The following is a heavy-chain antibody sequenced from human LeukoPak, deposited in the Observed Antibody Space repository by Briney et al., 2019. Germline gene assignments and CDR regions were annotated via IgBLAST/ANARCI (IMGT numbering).Heavy chain of an antibody. J-gene: IGHJ4*02. CDR3: ARMIAVAGTDY. D-gene: IGHD6-19*01. Sequence: GRSLRLSCAASGFTFDDYAMHWVRQAPGKGLEWVSSISWNSGNIGYADSVKGRFTISRDNAKNSLYLQMNSLRAEDTAVYYCARMIAVAGTDYWGQGTLVTVSS. V-gene: IGHV3-9*01. CDR2: ISWNSGNI. CDR1: GFTFDDYA.